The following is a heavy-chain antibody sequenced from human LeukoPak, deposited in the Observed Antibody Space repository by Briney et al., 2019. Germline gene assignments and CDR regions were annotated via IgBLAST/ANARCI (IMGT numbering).Heavy chain of an antibody. CDR1: GKTLSDLS. CDR3: VTGFTTMAVDYFDY. D-gene: IGHD5-18*01. J-gene: IGHJ4*02. V-gene: IGHV1-24*01. CDR2: SDPEDGER. Sequence: ASVKVSCKVSGKTLSDLSIHWLRQPPGKGLEWQGCSDPEDGERIYAQMFQGRVTMTEDTSIDTAYMELSSLRSEDTAVYYCVTGFTTMAVDYFDYWGQGTLVTVSP.